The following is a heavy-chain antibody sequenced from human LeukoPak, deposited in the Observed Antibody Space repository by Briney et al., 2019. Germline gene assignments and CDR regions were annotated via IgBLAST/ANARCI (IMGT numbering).Heavy chain of an antibody. J-gene: IGHJ4*02. V-gene: IGHV3-48*01. D-gene: IGHD6-6*01. CDR2: ISSSSSTI. CDR3: ARRRLDDY. CDR1: GFTFSSYS. Sequence: GGSLRLSCAASGFTFSSYSMNWVRQAPGKGLEWVSYISSSSSTIYYADSVKGRFTISRDNAKNSLYLQMNGLRAEDTAVYYCARRRLDDYWGQGTLVTVSS.